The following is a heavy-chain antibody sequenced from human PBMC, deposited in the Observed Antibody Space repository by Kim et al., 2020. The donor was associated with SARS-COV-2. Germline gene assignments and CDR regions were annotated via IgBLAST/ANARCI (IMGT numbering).Heavy chain of an antibody. D-gene: IGHD7-27*01. Sequence: SETLSLTCTVSGGSISSSSYYWGWIRQPPGKGLEWIGSIYYSGSTYYNPSLKSRVTISVDTSKNQFSLKLSSVTAADTAVYYCARQLGTYEGGDYWGQGTLVTVSS. J-gene: IGHJ4*02. CDR2: IYYSGST. CDR3: ARQLGTYEGGDY. V-gene: IGHV4-39*01. CDR1: GGSISSSSYY.